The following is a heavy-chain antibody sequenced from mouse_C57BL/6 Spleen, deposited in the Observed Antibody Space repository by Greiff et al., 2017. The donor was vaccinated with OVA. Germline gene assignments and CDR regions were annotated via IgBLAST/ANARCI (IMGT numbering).Heavy chain of an antibody. CDR3: ARRGGSGYDWYFDV. D-gene: IGHD1-1*01. CDR2: IHPNSGST. V-gene: IGHV1-64*01. CDR1: GYTFTSYW. Sequence: QVQLQQPGAELVKPGASVKLSCKASGYTFTSYWMHWVKQRPGQGLEWIGMIHPNSGSTNYNEKFKSKATLTVDKSSSTAYMQLSSLTSEDSAVYYGARRGGSGYDWYFDVWGTGTTVTVSS. J-gene: IGHJ1*03.